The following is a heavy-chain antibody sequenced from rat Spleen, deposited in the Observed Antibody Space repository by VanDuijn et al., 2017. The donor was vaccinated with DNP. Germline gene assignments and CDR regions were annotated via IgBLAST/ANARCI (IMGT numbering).Heavy chain of an antibody. CDR3: ARQGLPGYNWFAY. CDR2: ISSSSGT. D-gene: IGHD1-4*01. V-gene: IGHV5-62*01. J-gene: IGHJ3*01. CDR1: GFIFSNYW. Sequence: VQLVESGGGLVQPGRSLKLSCVASGFIFSNYWMTWIRQAPGKGLEWVASISSSSGTVYADAVKGRFTISRDNAKNTLYLQLNSLKSEDTAIYYCARQGLPGYNWFAYWGQGTLVTVSS.